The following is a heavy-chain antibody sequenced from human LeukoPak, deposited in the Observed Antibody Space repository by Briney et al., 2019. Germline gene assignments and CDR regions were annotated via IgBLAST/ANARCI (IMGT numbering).Heavy chain of an antibody. Sequence: GGSLRLSCVASGFTFGKYWMSWVRQAPGKGLEWVANIKLDGSEKNYVDSVKGRLTISRDNTKNSLYLQMNSLRAEDTAVFYCARDQYDTWSRRGNFDSWGQGTLVIVSS. CDR3: ARDQYDTWSRRGNFDS. V-gene: IGHV3-7*03. D-gene: IGHD3-3*01. CDR1: GFTFGKYW. CDR2: IKLDGSEK. J-gene: IGHJ4*02.